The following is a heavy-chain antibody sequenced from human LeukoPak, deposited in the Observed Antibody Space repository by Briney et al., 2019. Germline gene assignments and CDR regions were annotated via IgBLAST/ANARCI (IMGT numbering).Heavy chain of an antibody. J-gene: IGHJ6*03. V-gene: IGHV4-34*01. CDR2: INHSGST. CDR1: GGSFSGYY. Sequence: TTSETLSLTCAVYGGSFSGYYWSWIRQPPGKGLEWIGEINHSGSTNYNPSLKSRVTISVDTSKNQFSLKLSSVTAADTAVYYCARWVHGSSSSLGYYYYYMDVWGKGTTVTVSS. D-gene: IGHD6-6*01. CDR3: ARWVHGSSSSLGYYYYYMDV.